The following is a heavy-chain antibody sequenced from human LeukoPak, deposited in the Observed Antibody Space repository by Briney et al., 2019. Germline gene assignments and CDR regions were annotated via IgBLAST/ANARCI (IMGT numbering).Heavy chain of an antibody. D-gene: IGHD2-2*01. CDR2: INPNSGVT. J-gene: IGHJ4*02. CDR3: ARDSSNWSSFGS. V-gene: IGHV1-2*06. Sequence: ASVKVSCKASGYTFTAFPIHWVRQAPGQGLEWMGRINPNSGVTNYAQKFQGRVIMTRDTSISTVYMQLSSLKTDDTAVYYCARDSSNWSSFGSWGRGSLVIVSS. CDR1: GYTFTAFP.